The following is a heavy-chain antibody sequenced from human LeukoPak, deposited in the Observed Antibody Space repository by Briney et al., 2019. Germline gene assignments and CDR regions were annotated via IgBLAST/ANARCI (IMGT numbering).Heavy chain of an antibody. V-gene: IGHV3-48*04. CDR1: GFTFTTYA. J-gene: IGHJ3*02. D-gene: IGHD2-15*01. CDR3: ARVFCSGGSCSVFDI. CDR2: ISNSGSTI. Sequence: GGSLRLSCAASGFTFTTYAMNWVRQAPGKGLEWLSYISNSGSTIYYADRLKGRFTISRDNARNSLYLQMNSLRAEDTAVYYCARVFCSGGSCSVFDIWGQGTMVTVSS.